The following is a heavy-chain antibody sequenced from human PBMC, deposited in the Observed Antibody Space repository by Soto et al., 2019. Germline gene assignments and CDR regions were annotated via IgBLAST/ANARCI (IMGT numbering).Heavy chain of an antibody. CDR1: GYSFTSYW. Sequence: GESLKISCKGSGYSFTSYWIGWVRQMPGKGLEWMGIIYPGDSDTRYSPSFQGQVTISADKSISTAYLQWSSLKASDTAMYYCATTVAGYYYDSSGYRGDAFDIWGQGT. V-gene: IGHV5-51*01. CDR3: ATTVAGYYYDSSGYRGDAFDI. CDR2: IYPGDSDT. D-gene: IGHD3-22*01. J-gene: IGHJ3*02.